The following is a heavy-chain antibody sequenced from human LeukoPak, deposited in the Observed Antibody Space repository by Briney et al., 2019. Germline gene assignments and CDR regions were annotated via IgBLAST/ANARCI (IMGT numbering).Heavy chain of an antibody. CDR3: AGDLSFSPDF. Sequence: GRPLRLPCAALGFTFRNSWMHWFRQAPGKGLVWVSHVSPDGSYADSVEARFTISRYNAKNTTFLQMNSLRAENPAVYYCAGDLSFSPDFWGRGTLVTVSS. V-gene: IGHV3-74*01. CDR1: GFTFRNSW. J-gene: IGHJ4*02. CDR2: VSPDG.